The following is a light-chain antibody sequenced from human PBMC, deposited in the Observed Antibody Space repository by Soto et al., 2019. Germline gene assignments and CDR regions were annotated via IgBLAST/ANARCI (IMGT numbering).Light chain of an antibody. Sequence: QSALAQPASVSGSPGQSITIPCTGTTSDIGAYDYVSWYQQHPGKVPKLIIFEVTKRPSGFSSRFSGSKSGNTASLTISGLRSEDEADYYCNSYVNSTTRVFGAGTKVTVL. J-gene: IGLJ1*01. V-gene: IGLV2-14*01. CDR3: NSYVNSTTRV. CDR2: EVT. CDR1: TSDIGAYDY.